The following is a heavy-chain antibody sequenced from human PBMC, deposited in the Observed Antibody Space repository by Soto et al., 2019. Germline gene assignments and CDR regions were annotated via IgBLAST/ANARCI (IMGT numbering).Heavy chain of an antibody. CDR1: GSTFSDHF. D-gene: IGHD1-26*01. CDR3: VRVGSEIAYHYMDV. Sequence: GGSLRLSCIASGSTFSDHFMDWVRQAPGKGLEWVGRIRNKATSYTTEYAASVKGRFTISRDDLKNSLYLEMNSLKTEDTAMYYCVRVGSEIAYHYMDVWGKGTTVTVSS. CDR2: IRNKATSYTT. V-gene: IGHV3-72*01. J-gene: IGHJ6*03.